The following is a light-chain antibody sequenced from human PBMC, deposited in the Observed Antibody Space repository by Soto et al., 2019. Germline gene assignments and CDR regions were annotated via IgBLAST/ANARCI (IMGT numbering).Light chain of an antibody. CDR3: QQYNSYST. CDR2: DAS. V-gene: IGKV1-5*01. Sequence: DIQMTQSPSTLSASVGDRVTITCRASQSISSWLAWYQQKPGKAPKLLIYDASSLESGVPSRFSGSGSGTEFTLTNSSLQPDDLATYDCQQYNSYSTFGQGTKLEIK. CDR1: QSISSW. J-gene: IGKJ2*01.